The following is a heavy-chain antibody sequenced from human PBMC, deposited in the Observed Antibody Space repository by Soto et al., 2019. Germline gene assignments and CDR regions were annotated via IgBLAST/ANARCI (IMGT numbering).Heavy chain of an antibody. CDR1: GFTFSSYG. CDR2: IWYDASNK. J-gene: IGHJ4*02. CDR3: ARDRRAVAGIYY. V-gene: IGHV3-33*01. Sequence: QVQLVESGGGVDQPGRSLRLSCAASGFTFSSYGMHWVRQAPGKGLEWVAIIWYDASNKYYAGSVKGRFTISRDNSNNTLYLLMNSLRAEDTAVYYCARDRRAVAGIYYWGQGTLVTVSS. D-gene: IGHD6-19*01.